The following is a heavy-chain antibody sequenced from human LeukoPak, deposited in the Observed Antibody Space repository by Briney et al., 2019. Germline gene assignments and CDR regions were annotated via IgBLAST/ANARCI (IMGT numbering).Heavy chain of an antibody. V-gene: IGHV3-15*01. J-gene: IGHJ4*02. CDR1: GFTFSNAW. D-gene: IGHD1-26*01. CDR3: TTIMGATSFDN. CDR2: IKRKTDGETT. Sequence: GGSLRLSCAASGFTFSNAWMNWVRQAPGKGLEWVGRIKRKTDGETTNYAAPVKGRFTISRDDSKNTVYLEMNSLKTEDTAVYYCTTIMGATSFDNWGQGTLVTVSS.